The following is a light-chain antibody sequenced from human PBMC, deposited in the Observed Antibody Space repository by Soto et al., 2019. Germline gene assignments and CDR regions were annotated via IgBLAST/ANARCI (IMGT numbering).Light chain of an antibody. J-gene: IGKJ2*01. CDR3: QQYPGYT. CDR1: QSVSSSY. Sequence: EIVLTQSPGTLSLSPGERATLSCRASQSVSSSYLAWYQQKPGQAPRLLIYGASGRATGIPDRFSGSGSGTDFTLTISRLEPEDFAVYYCQQYPGYTFSQGTKLEIK. V-gene: IGKV3-20*01. CDR2: GAS.